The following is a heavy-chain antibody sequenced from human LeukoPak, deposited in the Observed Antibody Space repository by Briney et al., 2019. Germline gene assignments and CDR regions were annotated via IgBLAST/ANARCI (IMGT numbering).Heavy chain of an antibody. D-gene: IGHD5-12*01. Sequence: SQTLSLTCTVSGGSISSGGYYWSWIRQHPGKGLEWIGYIYYSGSTYYNPSLKSRATISVDTSKNQFSLKLSSVTAADTAVYYWARGGGLRESDYWGQGTLVTVSS. CDR1: GGSISSGGYY. V-gene: IGHV4-31*03. CDR2: IYYSGST. J-gene: IGHJ4*02. CDR3: ARGGGLRESDY.